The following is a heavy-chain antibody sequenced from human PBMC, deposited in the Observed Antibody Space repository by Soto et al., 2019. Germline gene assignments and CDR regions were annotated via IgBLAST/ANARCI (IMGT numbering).Heavy chain of an antibody. V-gene: IGHV3-21*01. J-gene: IGHJ6*04. CDR2: ISSSSSYI. CDR1: GFTFSSYS. Sequence: EVQLVESGGGLVKPGGSLRLSCAASGFTFSSYSMNWVRQAPGKGLEWVSSISSSSSYIYYADSVKGRLTISRDNAKKPGYMEMYCCRAENTAVYDCARVYYGMDVGGEGTTVAFSS. CDR3: ARVYYGMDV.